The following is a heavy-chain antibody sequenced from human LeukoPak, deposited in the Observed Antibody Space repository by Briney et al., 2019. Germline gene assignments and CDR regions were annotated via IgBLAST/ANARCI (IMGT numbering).Heavy chain of an antibody. J-gene: IGHJ4*02. D-gene: IGHD2-15*01. CDR1: GFTFSSYA. CDR2: ISGSGGST. CDR3: AIVSKPRYCSGGSCHLPLGD. V-gene: IGHV3-23*01. Sequence: GGSLRLSCAASGFTFSSYAMSWVRQAPGKGLEWVSAISGSGGSTYYADSVKGRFTISRDNSKNTLYLQMNSLRAKDTAVYYCAIVSKPRYCSGGSCHLPLGDWGQGTLVTVS.